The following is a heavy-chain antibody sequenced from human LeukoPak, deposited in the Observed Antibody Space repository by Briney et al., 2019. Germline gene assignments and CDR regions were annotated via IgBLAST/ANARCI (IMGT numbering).Heavy chain of an antibody. CDR1: GFTFSSYG. CDR3: AKEEVGSSWIDY. CDR2: ISGSGVNT. J-gene: IGHJ4*02. D-gene: IGHD6-13*01. V-gene: IGHV3-23*01. Sequence: PGGSLRLSCAASGFTFSSYGMSWVRQAPGKGLEWVSAISGSGVNTYYADSVKGRFTISRDNSKNTVYLQMNSLRAEETALYYCAKEEVGSSWIDYWGQGTLVTVSS.